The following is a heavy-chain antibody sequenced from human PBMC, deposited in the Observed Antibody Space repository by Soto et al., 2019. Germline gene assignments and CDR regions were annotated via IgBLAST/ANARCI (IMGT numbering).Heavy chain of an antibody. CDR3: ARDTVPSDAGPGRYPADI. J-gene: IGHJ3*02. V-gene: IGHV1-46*04. CDR1: GYTFTTYY. D-gene: IGHD4-17*01. Sequence: QVRLVQSGAEVKKPGASVTVSCRASGYTFTTYYLHWVRQAPGQGLEWMGIINPNGGSTTYSQHLQSRITMTRDTCANTVYMELSGPTSEDTAVYFCARDTVPSDAGPGRYPADIWGQGTLVTISS. CDR2: INPNGGST.